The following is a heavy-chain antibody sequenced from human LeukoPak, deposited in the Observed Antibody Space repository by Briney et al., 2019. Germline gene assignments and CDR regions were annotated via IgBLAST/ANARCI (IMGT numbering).Heavy chain of an antibody. CDR3: ARLMTTVITYWFDP. Sequence: GASVKVSCKASGGTFSSYTISWVRQAPGQGLEWMGWMNPNSGNTGYAQKFQGRVTMTRNTSISTAYMELSSLRSEDTAVYYCARLMTTVITYWFDPWGQGTLVTVSS. CDR1: GGTFSSYT. V-gene: IGHV1-8*02. D-gene: IGHD4-17*01. J-gene: IGHJ5*02. CDR2: MNPNSGNT.